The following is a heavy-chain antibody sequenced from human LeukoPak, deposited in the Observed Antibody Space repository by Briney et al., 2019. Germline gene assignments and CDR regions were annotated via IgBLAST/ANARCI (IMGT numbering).Heavy chain of an antibody. CDR1: GFTFSSNT. D-gene: IGHD3-3*01. CDR2: TSYDGSNK. J-gene: IGHJ4*02. Sequence: GGSLRLSCAASGFTFSSNTMHWVRQAPGKGLEWEAFTSYDGSNKYYADSVGGRFTISRDNSKNSLYLQLNSLRAEDTAVYYCARAAGVPGENYYDLMGDWGPGTLVNVSS. CDR3: ARAAGVPGENYYDLMGD. V-gene: IGHV3-30-3*01.